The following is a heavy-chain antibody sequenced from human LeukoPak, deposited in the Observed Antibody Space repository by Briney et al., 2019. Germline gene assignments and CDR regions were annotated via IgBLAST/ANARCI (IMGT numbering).Heavy chain of an antibody. Sequence: SETLSLTCTVSGGSISSYYWSWIRQPPGKGLEWIGYIYYSGSTNYNPSLKSRVTISVDTSKNQFSLKLSSVTAADTAVYYCARQPQDCSGGSCYSGFDYWGQGTLVTVSS. V-gene: IGHV4-59*08. CDR2: IYYSGST. CDR1: GGSISSYY. J-gene: IGHJ4*02. D-gene: IGHD2-15*01. CDR3: ARQPQDCSGGSCYSGFDY.